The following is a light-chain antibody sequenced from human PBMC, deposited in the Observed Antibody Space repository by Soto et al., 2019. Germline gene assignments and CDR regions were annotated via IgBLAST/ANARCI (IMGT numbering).Light chain of an antibody. J-gene: IGLJ1*01. V-gene: IGLV1-40*01. Sequence: QSALTQPPSVSGAPGQRVIMSCTGSSSNIGAGFDVHWYQQLPGSAPTLLIYGNTNRPTGVPDRFSGSRGGTSASLTITGLQADDEADYYCQSYDISLRGNVFGPGTKVTVL. CDR2: GNT. CDR1: SSNIGAGFD. CDR3: QSYDISLRGNV.